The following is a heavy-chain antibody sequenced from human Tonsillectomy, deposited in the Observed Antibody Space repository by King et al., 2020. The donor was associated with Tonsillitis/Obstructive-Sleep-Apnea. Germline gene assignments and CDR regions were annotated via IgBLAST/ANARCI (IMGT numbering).Heavy chain of an antibody. Sequence: VQLVESGGGLVQPGGSLRLSCAASGFTFSRYWMNWVRQAPGKGLEWVANVRQDGSEKNYVESVKGQFTISGDNTKNSLYLQMNSLTVEDTAVYYCAIGYGASDLDYYCFDAMDVWGQGTTVTVSS. J-gene: IGHJ6*02. D-gene: IGHD4/OR15-4a*01. V-gene: IGHV3-7*03. CDR2: VRQDGSEK. CDR1: GFTFSRYW. CDR3: AIGYGASDLDYYCFDAMDV.